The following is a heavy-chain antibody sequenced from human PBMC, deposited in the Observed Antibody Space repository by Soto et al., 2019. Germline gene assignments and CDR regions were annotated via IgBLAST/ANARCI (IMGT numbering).Heavy chain of an antibody. Sequence: QLQLQESGPGLVKPSETLSLTCTVSGGSISSSSDYWGWIRQPPGKGLEWIGSIYYSGSTYYNPSLKSRVTISVDTSKNQFSLKLSSVTAADTAVYYCARRASSSWYDWFDPWGQGTLVTVSS. CDR2: IYYSGST. CDR1: GGSISSSSDY. J-gene: IGHJ5*02. CDR3: ARRASSSWYDWFDP. V-gene: IGHV4-39*01. D-gene: IGHD6-13*01.